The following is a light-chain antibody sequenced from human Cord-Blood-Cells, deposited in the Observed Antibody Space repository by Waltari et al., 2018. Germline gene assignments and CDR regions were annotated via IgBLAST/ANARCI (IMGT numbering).Light chain of an antibody. V-gene: IGLV2-14*01. CDR1: SSDVGGYNY. J-gene: IGLJ1*01. CDR2: EVI. CDR3: SSYTSSSFYV. Sequence: QSALTQPASVSGSPGQSITISCTGTSSDVGGYNYVSWYQQHPGKAPKPMIYEVINRPSGVFNRFSGSKSGNTASLTISGLQAEDEADYYCSSYTSSSFYVFGTGTKVTVL.